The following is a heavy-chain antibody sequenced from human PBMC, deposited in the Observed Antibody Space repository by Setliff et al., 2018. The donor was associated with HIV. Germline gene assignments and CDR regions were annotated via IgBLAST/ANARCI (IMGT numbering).Heavy chain of an antibody. V-gene: IGHV4-34*01. D-gene: IGHD2-21*02. CDR3: ASAGPYCGDDCPYNWLTP. J-gene: IGHJ5*02. CDR1: GGSFSGYF. CDR2: INHSGST. Sequence: PSETLSLTCTVYGGSFSGYFWSWIRQTPGKGLEWIGEINHSGSTKYNASLRSRVTMSVDTSKNLFSLTLRSVTAADTAVYYCASAGPYCGDDCPYNWLTPWGQGTLVTVSS.